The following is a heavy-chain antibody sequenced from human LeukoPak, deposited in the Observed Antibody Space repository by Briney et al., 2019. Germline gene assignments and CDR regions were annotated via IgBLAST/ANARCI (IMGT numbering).Heavy chain of an antibody. Sequence: ASVKVSCKASGYTFTGYYMHWVRQAPGQGLEWMGWINPNSGGTNYAQKFQGRVTMTRDTSISTAYMELSRLRSDDTAVYYCARDYYDSSGYYYALWGQGTLVTVSS. D-gene: IGHD3-22*01. J-gene: IGHJ4*02. CDR3: ARDYYDSSGYYYAL. CDR1: GYTFTGYY. CDR2: INPNSGGT. V-gene: IGHV1-2*02.